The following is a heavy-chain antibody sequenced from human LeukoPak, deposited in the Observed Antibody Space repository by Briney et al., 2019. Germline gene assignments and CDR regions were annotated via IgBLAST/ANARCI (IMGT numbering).Heavy chain of an antibody. V-gene: IGHV4-61*01. Sequence: LETLSLTCTVSGDPISSYSNYKWSWIRQPPGKGLEWVGYIYYHGSTNYNPSLKSRVTFSVDTSKNQFSLKLSSVTAADTAVYYCAREYSAFDYWGQGTLVTVSS. J-gene: IGHJ4*02. CDR1: GDPISSYSNYK. D-gene: IGHD6-13*01. CDR3: AREYSAFDY. CDR2: IYYHGST.